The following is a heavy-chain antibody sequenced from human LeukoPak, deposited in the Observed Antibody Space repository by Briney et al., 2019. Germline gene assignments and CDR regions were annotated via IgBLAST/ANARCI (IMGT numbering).Heavy chain of an antibody. CDR2: IKQDGSEK. CDR1: GFTFSSYW. D-gene: IGHD2-2*01. Sequence: GGSLRLSCAASGFTFSSYWMSWVRQAPGKGLEWVANIKQDGSEKYYVDSGKGRFTISRDNAKNSLYLQMNSLRAEDTAVYYCARDPPYCSSTSCYPHYYYYYMDVWGKGTTVTVSS. V-gene: IGHV3-7*01. J-gene: IGHJ6*03. CDR3: ARDPPYCSSTSCYPHYYYYYMDV.